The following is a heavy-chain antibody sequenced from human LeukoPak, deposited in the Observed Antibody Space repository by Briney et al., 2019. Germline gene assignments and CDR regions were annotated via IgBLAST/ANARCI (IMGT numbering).Heavy chain of an antibody. V-gene: IGHV4-31*03. CDR1: GVSISSGGYY. D-gene: IGHD3-22*01. J-gene: IGHJ3*02. CDR2: IYYSGST. Sequence: SQTLSLTCTVSGVSISSGGYYWSWIRQHPGNGLEWIGYIYYSGSTYYNPSLKSRVTISVDTSKNQFSLKLSSVTAADTAVYYCARAPYYYDSSGYELGAFDIWGQGTMVTVSS. CDR3: ARAPYYYDSSGYELGAFDI.